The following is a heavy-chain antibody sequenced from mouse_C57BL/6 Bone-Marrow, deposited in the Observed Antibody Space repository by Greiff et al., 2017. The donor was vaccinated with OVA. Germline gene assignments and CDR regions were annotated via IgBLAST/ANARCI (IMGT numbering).Heavy chain of an antibody. CDR2: INPSSGYT. J-gene: IGHJ2*01. V-gene: IGHV1-7*01. Sequence: QVQLQQSGAELAKPGASVKLSCKASGYTFTSYWMHWVKQRPGQGLEWIGYINPSSGYTKYNQKFKYKATLTADKSSSTAYMQLSSLTYEDSAVYYCARGNYGNYWGQGTTLTVSS. CDR1: GYTFTSYW. D-gene: IGHD2-1*01. CDR3: ARGNYGNY.